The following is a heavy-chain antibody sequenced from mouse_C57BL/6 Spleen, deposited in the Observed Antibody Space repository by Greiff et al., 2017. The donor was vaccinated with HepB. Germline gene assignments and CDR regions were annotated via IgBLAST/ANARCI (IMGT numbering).Heavy chain of an antibody. Sequence: QVQLQQPGAELVKPGASVKLSCKASGYTFTSYWMQWVKQRPGQGLEWIGEIDPSDSYTNYNQKFKGKATLTVDTSSSTAYMQLSSLTSEDSAVYYCARRMDSDYAMDYWGQGTSVTVSS. D-gene: IGHD2-12*01. CDR3: ARRMDSDYAMDY. V-gene: IGHV1-50*01. J-gene: IGHJ4*01. CDR1: GYTFTSYW. CDR2: IDPSDSYT.